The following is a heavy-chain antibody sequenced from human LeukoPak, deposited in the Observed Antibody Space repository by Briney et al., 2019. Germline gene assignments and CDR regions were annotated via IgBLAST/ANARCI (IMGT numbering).Heavy chain of an antibody. Sequence: SETQSLTCTVSGGSISSYYWSWIRQPPGKGLEWIGYIYYSGSTNYNPSLKSRVIISVDTSKNQFSLKLSSVTAADTAVYYCARLPGDAFDIWGQGTMVTVSS. V-gene: IGHV4-59*08. J-gene: IGHJ3*02. CDR1: GGSISSYY. CDR2: IYYSGST. CDR3: ARLPGDAFDI.